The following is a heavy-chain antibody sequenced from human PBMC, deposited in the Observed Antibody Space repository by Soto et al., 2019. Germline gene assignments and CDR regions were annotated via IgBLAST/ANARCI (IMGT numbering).Heavy chain of an antibody. CDR2: TIIDGTHT. V-gene: IGHV3-74*01. Sequence: EVQLVESGGGLVQPGGSLRLSCVASGFTFGNYWIHWVRQAPGKGLVWVSRTIIDGTHTKYADFVKGRFTISRDNSKNSLYLEMTGLRAEDTSLYYWARDLVDDGIDYWGQGTLVTVSS. J-gene: IGHJ4*02. D-gene: IGHD2-15*01. CDR1: GFTFGNYW. CDR3: ARDLVDDGIDY.